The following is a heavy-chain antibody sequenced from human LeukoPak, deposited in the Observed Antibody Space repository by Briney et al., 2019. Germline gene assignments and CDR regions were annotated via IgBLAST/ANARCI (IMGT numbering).Heavy chain of an antibody. Sequence: AASVKVSCKASGYTFTGYYIHWVRQAPGQGLEWMGWINPNSGGTNYAQKFQGRVTMTRDTSISTAYMELSRLRSDDTAVYYCARAPAYYDILTGYYSGYYFDYWGQGTLVTVSS. D-gene: IGHD3-9*01. J-gene: IGHJ4*02. CDR2: INPNSGGT. V-gene: IGHV1-2*02. CDR1: GYTFTGYY. CDR3: ARAPAYYDILTGYYSGYYFDY.